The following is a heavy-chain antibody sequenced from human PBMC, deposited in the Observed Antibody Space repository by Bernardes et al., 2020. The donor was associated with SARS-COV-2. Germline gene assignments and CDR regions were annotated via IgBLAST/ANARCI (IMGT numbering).Heavy chain of an antibody. Sequence: ASPKVVCKASGYALTSNGSSWLRQTPGQGLEWMVWISASNGNTNYAQKLQGRVTITTDTSTSTAYMELSSLRSEDTAVYYCATVAVGGTRIVVVPAAMGYYYGMDVWGQGNTVSVSS. CDR2: ISASNGNT. J-gene: IGHJ6*02. D-gene: IGHD2-2*01. CDR1: GYALTSNG. V-gene: IGHV1-18*01. CDR3: ATVAVGGTRIVVVPAAMGYYYGMDV.